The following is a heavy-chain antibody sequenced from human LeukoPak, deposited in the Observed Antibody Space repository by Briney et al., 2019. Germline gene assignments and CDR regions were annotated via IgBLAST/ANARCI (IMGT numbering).Heavy chain of an antibody. CDR1: DGSICSSSYY. Sequence: SETLSLTCTVSDGSICSSSYYWGWIRQPPGKGLEWIGMIHYSGRTYYNTSLMSRVTISVDTSKDQFSLKLTSVSAADTAVYYCARLPVYSSGWQADFWGQGTLVTVSS. J-gene: IGHJ4*02. D-gene: IGHD6-19*01. CDR2: IHYSGRT. CDR3: ARLPVYSSGWQADF. V-gene: IGHV4-39*01.